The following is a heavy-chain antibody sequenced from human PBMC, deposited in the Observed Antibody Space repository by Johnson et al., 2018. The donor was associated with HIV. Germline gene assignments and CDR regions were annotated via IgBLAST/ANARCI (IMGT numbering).Heavy chain of an antibody. V-gene: IGHV3-13*01. J-gene: IGHJ3*01. CDR2: IGSAGDT. Sequence: EMQLVESGGGLVKPGGSLRLSCVGSGFTFSDHYMSWVRQATGEGLEWVSAIGSAGDTYYPGSVKGRFTISRENAKNSLYLQMNSLRAGDTAVYYCARGPSVVTLHAFDLWGQGTLVTVSS. CDR3: ARGPSVVTLHAFDL. D-gene: IGHD4-23*01. CDR1: GFTFSDHY.